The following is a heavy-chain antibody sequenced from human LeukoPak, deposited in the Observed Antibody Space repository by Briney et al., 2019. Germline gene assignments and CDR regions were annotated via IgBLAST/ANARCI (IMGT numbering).Heavy chain of an antibody. CDR2: IWYDGSNK. V-gene: IGHV3-33*01. J-gene: IGHJ4*02. CDR3: ARAEEVAVGNPNFDY. CDR1: GFTFSSYG. Sequence: GGSLRLSCAASGFTFSSYGMHWVRQAPGKGLEWVAVIWYDGSNKYYADSVKGRFTISRDNSKNTLYLQMNSPRAEDTAVYYCARAEEVAVGNPNFDYWGQGTLVTVSS. D-gene: IGHD6-19*01.